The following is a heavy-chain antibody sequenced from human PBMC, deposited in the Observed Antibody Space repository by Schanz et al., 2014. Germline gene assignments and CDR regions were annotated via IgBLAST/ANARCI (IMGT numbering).Heavy chain of an antibody. J-gene: IGHJ4*02. CDR3: ARDLDANYFDY. D-gene: IGHD1-1*01. CDR1: TSIFNHAW. V-gene: IGHV3-7*01. Sequence: EVQLVESGGGLVQPGGSLRLSCAASTSIFNHAWMSWVRQAPGKGPEWVANIKHDGSVKDYVDSVEGRFTISRDNAKNSLYLLMNSLRAEDTAVCYCARDLDANYFDYWGQGILVTVSS. CDR2: IKHDGSVK.